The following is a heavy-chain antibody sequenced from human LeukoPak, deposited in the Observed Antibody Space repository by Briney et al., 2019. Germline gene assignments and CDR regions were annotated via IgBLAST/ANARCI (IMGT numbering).Heavy chain of an antibody. J-gene: IGHJ5*02. D-gene: IGHD3-3*01. V-gene: IGHV1-18*01. Sequence: GASVKVSCKASGYTFTSYGISWVRQAPGQGLEWMGWISAYNGNTNYAQKLQGRVTMTTDTSTSTAYMELRSLRSDDTAVYYCARELEDFWSGLSWFDPWGQGTLVTVSS. CDR3: ARELEDFWSGLSWFDP. CDR2: ISAYNGNT. CDR1: GYTFTSYG.